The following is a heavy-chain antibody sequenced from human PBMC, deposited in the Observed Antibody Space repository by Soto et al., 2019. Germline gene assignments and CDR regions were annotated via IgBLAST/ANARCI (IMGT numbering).Heavy chain of an antibody. V-gene: IGHV1-69*02. D-gene: IGHD1-1*01. CDR3: ARVGRGLEQSFDY. J-gene: IGHJ4*02. Sequence: SVKVSCKASGGTFSSYTISWVRQAPGQGLEWMGRIIPILGIANYAQKFQGRVTITADKSTSTAYMELSSLRSEDTAVYYCARVGRGLEQSFDYWGQGTLVTVSS. CDR2: IIPILGIA. CDR1: GGTFSSYT.